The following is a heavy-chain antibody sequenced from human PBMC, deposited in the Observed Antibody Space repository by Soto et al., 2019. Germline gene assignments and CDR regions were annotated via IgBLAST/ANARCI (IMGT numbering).Heavy chain of an antibody. J-gene: IGHJ5*02. Sequence: SETLSLTCTVSGASMNSYHWSWIRQPAGKGLEWIGHIHSSGSTNYNPSLKSRVTMSVDTSKNQFSLRLMSLTAADTAVYYCARDRGVAAAGITWFDPWGQGSLVTVSS. CDR2: IHSSGST. CDR1: GASMNSYH. V-gene: IGHV4-4*07. CDR3: ARDRGVAAAGITWFDP. D-gene: IGHD6-13*01.